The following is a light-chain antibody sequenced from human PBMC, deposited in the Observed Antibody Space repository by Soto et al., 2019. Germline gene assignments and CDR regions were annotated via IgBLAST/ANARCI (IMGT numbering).Light chain of an antibody. V-gene: IGKV3-20*01. CDR2: GAS. CDR1: QSVRSGY. CDR3: QQYGSSPQT. J-gene: IGKJ1*01. Sequence: EIVLTQSPATLSLSPGERATLSCRASQSVRSGYLAWYQQKPGQAPRLLIYGASSRSTGIPDRFSGSGSGTDFTLTIRRLEPEDFAVYSCQQYGSSPQTFGQGTKVEI.